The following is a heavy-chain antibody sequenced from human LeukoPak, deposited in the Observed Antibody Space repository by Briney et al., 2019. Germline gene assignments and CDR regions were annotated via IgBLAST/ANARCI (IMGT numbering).Heavy chain of an antibody. CDR1: GGSFSGYY. J-gene: IGHJ4*02. V-gene: IGHV4-34*01. CDR3: ASGDASNY. CDR2: INQSGST. Sequence: TSETLSLTCAVYGGSFSGYYWSWIRQPPGKGLEWIGEINQSGSTNYNPSLKSRVTISVDTSKNQFSLKLSSVTAADTAVYYCASGDASNYWGQGTLVTVSS.